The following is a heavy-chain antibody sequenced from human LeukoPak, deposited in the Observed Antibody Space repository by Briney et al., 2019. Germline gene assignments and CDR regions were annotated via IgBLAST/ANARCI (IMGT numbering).Heavy chain of an antibody. Sequence: ASVKVSCKASGYTVTNYYMHWVRQAPGQGLWWMGMINPSISSRTYAQKFQGRVTVTSDTSTSTVYMEVSSLRSEDTAIYYCARSGMWFSTNDWGQGTLVTVSS. V-gene: IGHV1-46*01. CDR1: GYTVTNYY. D-gene: IGHD2-21*01. CDR2: INPSISSR. CDR3: ARSGMWFSTND. J-gene: IGHJ4*02.